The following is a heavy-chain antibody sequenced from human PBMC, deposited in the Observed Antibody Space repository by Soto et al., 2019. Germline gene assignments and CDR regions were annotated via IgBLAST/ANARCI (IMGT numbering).Heavy chain of an antibody. CDR2: INPNSGGT. Sequence: ASVKVSCKASGYTFTGYYMHWVRQAPGQVLEWMGWINPNSGGTNYAQKFQGWVTMTRDTSISTAYMELSRLRSDDTAVYYCARHLGQQPDYYYYGMDVWGQGTTVTVSS. V-gene: IGHV1-2*04. CDR3: ARHLGQQPDYYYYGMDV. D-gene: IGHD6-13*01. J-gene: IGHJ6*02. CDR1: GYTFTGYY.